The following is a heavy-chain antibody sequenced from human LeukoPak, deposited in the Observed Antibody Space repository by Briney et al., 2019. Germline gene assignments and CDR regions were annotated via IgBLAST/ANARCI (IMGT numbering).Heavy chain of an antibody. CDR1: GFTFSSYA. CDR2: ISGSGGST. Sequence: GGSLRLSCAASGFTFSSYAMSWVRQAPGKGLEWVSAISGSGGSTYYADSVKGRFTISRDNSKNTLYLQMNSLRAEDTAVYYCAKDSKGVTMIVVVTAQPYFDYWGQGTLVTVSS. D-gene: IGHD3-22*01. CDR3: AKDSKGVTMIVVVTAQPYFDY. V-gene: IGHV3-23*01. J-gene: IGHJ4*02.